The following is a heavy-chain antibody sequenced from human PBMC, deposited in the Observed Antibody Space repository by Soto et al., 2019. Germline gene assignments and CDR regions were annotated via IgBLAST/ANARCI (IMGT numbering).Heavy chain of an antibody. V-gene: IGHV4-4*07. CDR1: GGSISSYY. D-gene: IGHD1-26*01. Sequence: QVQLQESGPGLVKPSETLSLTCTVSGGSISSYYWSWIRQPAGKGLEWIGRIYTSGSTNYNPSLKSRVTMSVDTSKNQFALKLSSVTAADTAVYYCARDDYSGSYGGALDYWGQGTLVTVSS. CDR2: IYTSGST. CDR3: ARDDYSGSYGGALDY. J-gene: IGHJ4*02.